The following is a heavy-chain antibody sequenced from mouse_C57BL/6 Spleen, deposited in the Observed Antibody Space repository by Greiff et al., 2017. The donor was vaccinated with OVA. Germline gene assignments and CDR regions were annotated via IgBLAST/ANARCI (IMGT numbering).Heavy chain of an antibody. J-gene: IGHJ2*01. CDR2: IYWDDDK. Sequence: QVTLKVSGPGILQSSQTLSLTCSFSGFSLSTSGMGVSWLRPPSGQGLEWLAHIYWDDDKRYNPSLKSRPTISKDTSRDQVFLKITSVDTTDTATDDCARRADGYDVLFDYWGQGTTLTVSS. D-gene: IGHD2-2*01. CDR3: ARRADGYDVLFDY. CDR1: GFSLSTSGMG. V-gene: IGHV8-12*01.